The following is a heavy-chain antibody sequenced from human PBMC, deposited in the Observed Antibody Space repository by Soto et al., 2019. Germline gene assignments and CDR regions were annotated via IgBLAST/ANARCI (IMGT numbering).Heavy chain of an antibody. CDR3: ARERANSGYDPLDY. V-gene: IGHV1-18*01. J-gene: IGHJ4*02. D-gene: IGHD5-12*01. CDR2: ISGYNGNT. Sequence: QVQLVQSGGEVKKPGASVKVSCKASGYTFFSYGISWVRQAPGQGLEWMGWISGYNGNTNYAQKLQGRVTMTTDTSTSTAYMELRSLRSDDTAVYYCARERANSGYDPLDYWGQGTLVTVSS. CDR1: GYTFFSYG.